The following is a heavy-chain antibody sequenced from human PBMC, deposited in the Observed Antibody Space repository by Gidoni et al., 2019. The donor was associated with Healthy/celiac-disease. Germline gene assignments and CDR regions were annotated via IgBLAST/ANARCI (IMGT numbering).Heavy chain of an antibody. CDR1: GYSISSGYY. V-gene: IGHV4-38-2*02. CDR3: ARASYSSGWYLGGIGWFDP. CDR2: IYHSGST. D-gene: IGHD6-19*01. Sequence: QVQLQESGPGLVKPSETLSLTCTVSGYSISSGYYWGWIRQPPGKGLEWIGSIYHSGSTYYNPSLKSRVTISVDTSKNQFSLKLSSVTAADTAVYYCARASYSSGWYLGGIGWFDPWGQGTLVTVSS. J-gene: IGHJ5*02.